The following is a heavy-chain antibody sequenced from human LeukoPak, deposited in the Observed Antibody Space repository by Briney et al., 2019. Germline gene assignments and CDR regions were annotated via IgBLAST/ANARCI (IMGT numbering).Heavy chain of an antibody. V-gene: IGHV3-48*03. CDR1: GFTCSSCE. CDR3: ARPSRGVIPYY. CDR2: ISSRGSTI. D-gene: IGHD3-10*01. Sequence: GGSLRLSCAASGFTCSSCEMNWLRQAPGKGLEWVSYISSRGSTIYYGDSVRGRFTISRDNAKISLYLQMNSLRAEDTAVYYCARPSRGVIPYYWGQGTLVTVSS. J-gene: IGHJ4*02.